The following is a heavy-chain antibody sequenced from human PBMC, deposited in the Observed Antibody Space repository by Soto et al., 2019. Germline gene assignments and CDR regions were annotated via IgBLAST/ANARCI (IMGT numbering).Heavy chain of an antibody. V-gene: IGHV4-59*08. J-gene: IGHJ3*02. CDR3: ATRREDSSGWHAFDI. D-gene: IGHD6-19*01. CDR1: GGSIRSHY. Sequence: SETLSLTCTVSGGSIRSHYWSWIRQSPGKGPEWTGYIFYSGSTNCSPSLKSRVTISVDTSKNQFSLRLSSVTAADTAVYYCATRREDSSGWHAFDILGQGAVVTISS. CDR2: IFYSGST.